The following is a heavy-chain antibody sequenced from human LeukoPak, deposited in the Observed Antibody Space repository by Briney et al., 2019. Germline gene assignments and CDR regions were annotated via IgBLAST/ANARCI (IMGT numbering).Heavy chain of an antibody. D-gene: IGHD2-15*01. Sequence: GGSLRLSCTASGFTFSNYAMSWVRQAPGKGLEWVSAITGSDGITYYSDSVRGRFTISRDNAKNSLYLQMNSLRAEATAVYYCAREGRYCSGGSCSGRAFDIWGQGTMVTVSS. J-gene: IGHJ3*02. CDR3: AREGRYCSGGSCSGRAFDI. V-gene: IGHV3-23*01. CDR2: ITGSDGIT. CDR1: GFTFSNYA.